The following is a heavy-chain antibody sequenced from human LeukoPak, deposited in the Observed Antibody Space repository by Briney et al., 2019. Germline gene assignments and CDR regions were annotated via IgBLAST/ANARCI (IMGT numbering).Heavy chain of an antibody. CDR3: ARAYGSGSYQDY. CDR2: INPNSGGT. V-gene: IGHV1-2*02. J-gene: IGHJ4*02. Sequence: ASVKVSCKAPGYTFTGYYMHWVRQAPGQGLEWMGWINPNSGGTNYAQKFQGRVTMTRDTSISTAYMELSRLRSDDTAVYYCARAYGSGSYQDYWGQGTLVTVSS. CDR1: GYTFTGYY. D-gene: IGHD3-10*01.